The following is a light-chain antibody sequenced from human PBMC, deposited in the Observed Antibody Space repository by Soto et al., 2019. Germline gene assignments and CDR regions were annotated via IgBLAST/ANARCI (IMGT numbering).Light chain of an antibody. CDR3: QHHINQPPPWT. CDR2: GAS. J-gene: IGKJ1*01. CDR1: QSVNSFF. Sequence: EIVLTQSPGTLSLSPGERATLSCRASQSVNSFFLAWYQQKPGQAPRLLIYGASSRATGVPDRFSGSGSGTDFTLTISRLEPEDFAVYYCQHHINQPPPWTFGQGTKVEIK. V-gene: IGKV3-20*01.